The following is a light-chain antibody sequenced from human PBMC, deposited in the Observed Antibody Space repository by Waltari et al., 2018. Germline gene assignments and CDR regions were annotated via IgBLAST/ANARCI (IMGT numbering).Light chain of an antibody. CDR3: QSYDSTLSGSMI. CDR1: SSNIGAGYD. J-gene: IGLJ2*01. V-gene: IGLV1-40*01. CDR2: GNR. Sequence: QSVLTQPPSVSGAPGQRVTISCTGSSSNIGAGYDVHWYQQLPGTAPKLLIYGNRQRASGFPDRFSGSKSGTSASPAITGLQVEDEADYYCQSYDSTLSGSMIFGGGTKLTVL.